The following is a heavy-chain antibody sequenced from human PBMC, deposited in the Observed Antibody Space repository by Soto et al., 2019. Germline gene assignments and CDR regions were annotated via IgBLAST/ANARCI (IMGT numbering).Heavy chain of an antibody. V-gene: IGHV3-33*01. Sequence: RRLSCVASGFTFSSFDMHWVRQAPGKGLEWVAVIWNDGRNENYADSVKGRFTISRDNSKNTLYLQMNSLRAEDTAVYYCARDWGPYCGGDWLWDYWGQGTLANVSS. CDR3: ARDWGPYCGGDWLWDY. J-gene: IGHJ4*02. CDR1: GFTFSSFD. D-gene: IGHD2-21*02. CDR2: IWNDGRNE.